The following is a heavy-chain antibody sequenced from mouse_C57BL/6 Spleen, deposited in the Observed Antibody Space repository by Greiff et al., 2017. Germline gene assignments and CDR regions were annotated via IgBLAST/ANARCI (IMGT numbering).Heavy chain of an antibody. CDR3: ASEYGNDYVGFGG. J-gene: IGHJ3*01. Sequence: VQLQQPGAELVKPGASVKMSCKASGYTFTSYSMHWVKQSPGQSLEWIGEINPSTGGTNYNQKFKGKATLTVDKSSSTAYMQLNSLTSEDSAVYYCASEYGNDYVGFGGRGKVAMVTV. CDR1: GYTFTSYS. CDR2: INPSTGGT. V-gene: IGHV1-43*01. D-gene: IGHD1-1*02.